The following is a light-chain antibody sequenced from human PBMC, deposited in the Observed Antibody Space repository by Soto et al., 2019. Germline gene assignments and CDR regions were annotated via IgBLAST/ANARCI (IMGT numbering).Light chain of an antibody. J-gene: IGLJ1*01. CDR2: DVT. Sequence: QSALTQPRSVSGSPGQSVTISCTGTSSDVGGYNYVSWYQQHPGKAPKLMIYDVTTRPSGVPDRFSGSKSGNTASLTISGLQAEDEADYYCSSHAGSSVVFGTGTKVTLL. V-gene: IGLV2-11*01. CDR3: SSHAGSSVV. CDR1: SSDVGGYNY.